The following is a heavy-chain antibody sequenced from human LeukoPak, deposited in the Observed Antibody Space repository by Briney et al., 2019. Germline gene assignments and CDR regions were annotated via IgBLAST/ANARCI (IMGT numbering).Heavy chain of an antibody. D-gene: IGHD6-19*01. CDR1: EFTFTTYA. V-gene: IGHV3-23*01. CDR2: IRCGGDKT. CDR3: AKDLALAGTGGGFDV. Sequence: GGSLRLSCAASEFTFTTYAINWVRQAPGKGLEWVSGIRCGGDKTYYADSVNGRFSISRDNSKNTVSLQMSSLRAEDTAVYYCAKDLALAGTGGGFDVWGQGTRVGVSS. J-gene: IGHJ3*01.